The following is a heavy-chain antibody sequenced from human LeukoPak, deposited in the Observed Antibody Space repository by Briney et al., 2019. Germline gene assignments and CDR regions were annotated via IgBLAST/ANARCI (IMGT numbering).Heavy chain of an antibody. J-gene: IGHJ4*02. D-gene: IGHD3-10*01. CDR2: ISSSSSTI. CDR1: GFTFSSYS. CDR3: ARAESHYYGSGSHYIY. Sequence: GGSLRLSCAASGFTFSSYSMNWVRQAPGKGLEWVSYISSSSSTIYYADSVKGRFTISRDNAKNSLYLQMNSLRAEDTAVYYCARAESHYYGSGSHYIYWGQGTLVTVSS. V-gene: IGHV3-48*01.